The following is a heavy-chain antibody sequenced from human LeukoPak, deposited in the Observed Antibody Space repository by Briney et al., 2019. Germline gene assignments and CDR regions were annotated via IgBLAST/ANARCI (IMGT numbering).Heavy chain of an antibody. CDR2: TYYRSKWYN. D-gene: IGHD6-6*01. CDR1: GDSVSSNSAA. J-gene: IGHJ6*02. CDR3: ARESAARPHLNHYYYGMDV. V-gene: IGHV6-1*01. Sequence: SPTLSLTCAISGDSVSSNSAAWNWLRQSPSRGLEWLVSTYYRSKWYNDYAVAVKSRITINPDTSKNHFSLQLNSVTPEDTAVYYCARESAARPHLNHYYYGMDVWGQGTTVPVSS.